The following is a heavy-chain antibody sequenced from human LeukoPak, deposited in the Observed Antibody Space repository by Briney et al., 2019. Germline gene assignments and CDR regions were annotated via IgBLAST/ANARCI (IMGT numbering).Heavy chain of an antibody. V-gene: IGHV1-18*01. J-gene: IGHJ6*03. CDR1: GYTFISYV. CDR2: ISAYNGNT. Sequence: SVKVSCKASGYTFISYVFSWVRQATGQGLEWMGCISAYNGNTDYVQNLQGRVTMTTDPSTSPAYIELRSLRSDKTAVCYCARTGGGGSIAARLHYYYLDVWGSGTTVTVSS. D-gene: IGHD6-6*01. CDR3: ARTGGGGSIAARLHYYYLDV.